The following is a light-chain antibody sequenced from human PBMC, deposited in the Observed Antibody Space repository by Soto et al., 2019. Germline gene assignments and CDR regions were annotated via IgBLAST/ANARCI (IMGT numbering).Light chain of an antibody. CDR3: CSYAGSYTWM. V-gene: IGLV2-11*01. CDR2: DVT. CDR1: SSDVGDYDY. J-gene: IGLJ3*02. Sequence: QSMLTQPRSVSGSPGQSVTISCTGTSSDVGDYDYVSWYQQHPGKAPKLMIYDVTKRPSGVPDRFSGSKSGNTASLTISGLQAEDEADYYCCSYAGSYTWMFGGGTKLTVL.